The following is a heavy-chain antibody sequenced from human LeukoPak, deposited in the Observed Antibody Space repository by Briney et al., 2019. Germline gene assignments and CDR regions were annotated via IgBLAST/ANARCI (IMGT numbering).Heavy chain of an antibody. CDR3: ARGITMVRGVVYNWFDP. Sequence: GASVKVSCKASGYTFTGYYMHWVRQATGQGLEWMGWINPNSGGTNYAQKFQGRVTMTRDTSISTAYMELSRLRSDDTAVYYCARGITMVRGVVYNWFDPWGQGTVVTVSS. J-gene: IGHJ5*02. V-gene: IGHV1-2*02. CDR1: GYTFTGYY. D-gene: IGHD3-10*01. CDR2: INPNSGGT.